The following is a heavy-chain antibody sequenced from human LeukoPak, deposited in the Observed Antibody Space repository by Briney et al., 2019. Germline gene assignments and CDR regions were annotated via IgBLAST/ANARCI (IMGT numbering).Heavy chain of an antibody. CDR2: ISWNSGSI. CDR3: AKEDYYDISGSFDY. V-gene: IGHV3-9*01. D-gene: IGHD3-22*01. J-gene: IGHJ4*02. Sequence: GRSLRLSCAASGFTFDDYAMHWVRQAPGKGLEWVSGISWNSGSIGYADSVKGRFTISRDNAKNSLYLQMNSLRAEDTALYYCAKEDYYDISGSFDYWGQGTLVTVSS. CDR1: GFTFDDYA.